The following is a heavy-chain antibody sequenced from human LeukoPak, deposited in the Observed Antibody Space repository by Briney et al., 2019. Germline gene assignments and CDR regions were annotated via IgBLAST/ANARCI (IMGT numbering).Heavy chain of an antibody. CDR1: GFTFSSYG. J-gene: IGHJ3*02. D-gene: IGHD1-14*01. V-gene: IGHV3-30*02. CDR3: AKDEAPLERTGDAFDI. CDR2: IRYDGSNK. Sequence: QTGGSLRLSCAASGFTFSSYGMHWVRQAPGKGLEWVAFIRYDGSNKYYADSVKGRFTISRDNSKNTLYLQMNSLRAEDTAVYYCAKDEAPLERTGDAFDIWGQGTMVTVSS.